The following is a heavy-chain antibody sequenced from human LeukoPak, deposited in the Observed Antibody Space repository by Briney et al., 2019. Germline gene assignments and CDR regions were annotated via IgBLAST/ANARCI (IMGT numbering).Heavy chain of an antibody. D-gene: IGHD6-19*01. CDR2: IGDSGGST. V-gene: IGHV3-23*01. CDR3: VKDRSAYSSGWTFDY. Sequence: GGSLRLSCAASGFTFSSYAMSWVRQAPGKGLEWVSTIGDSGGSTYYADSVKGRFTISRDTSKNTLYLQVNSLRAEDTAVYYCVKDRSAYSSGWTFDYWGQGTLVTVSS. J-gene: IGHJ4*02. CDR1: GFTFSSYA.